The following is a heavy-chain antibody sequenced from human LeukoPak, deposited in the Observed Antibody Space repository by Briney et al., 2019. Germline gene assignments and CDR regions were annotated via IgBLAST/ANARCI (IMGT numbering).Heavy chain of an antibody. CDR3: ARRKRDCSGGSCYSRFDY. V-gene: IGHV3-21*01. CDR1: GFTFSSYS. Sequence: GGSLRLSCAASGFTFSSYSMNWVRQAPGKGLEWVSSISSSSSYIYYADSVKGRFTISRDNAKNSLYLQMNSLRAEDTAVYYCARRKRDCSGGSCYSRFDYWGQGTLVTVSS. CDR2: ISSSSSYI. J-gene: IGHJ4*02. D-gene: IGHD2-15*01.